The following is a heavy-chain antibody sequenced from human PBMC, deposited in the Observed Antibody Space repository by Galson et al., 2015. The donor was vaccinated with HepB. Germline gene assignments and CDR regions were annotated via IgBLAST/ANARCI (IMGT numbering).Heavy chain of an antibody. CDR1: GFTFTSYS. J-gene: IGHJ4*02. V-gene: IGHV3-48*04. D-gene: IGHD3-10*01. Sequence: SLRLSCAASGFTFTSYSMNWVRQAPGKGLEWVSYISSTSSTIYYADSVKGRFTISRYNAKNSLYLQMNSLSAEDTAVYYCARVPYYRGVDYWGQGTLVSVSS. CDR3: ARVPYYRGVDY. CDR2: ISSTSSTI.